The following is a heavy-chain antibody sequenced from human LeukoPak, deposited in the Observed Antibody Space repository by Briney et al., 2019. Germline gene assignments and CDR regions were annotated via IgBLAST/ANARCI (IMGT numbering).Heavy chain of an antibody. D-gene: IGHD5-18*01. CDR2: ISGSGGST. V-gene: IGHV3-23*01. Sequence: GGSLRLSCAASGFTFSSYAMSWVRQAPGKGLEWVSAISGSGGSTYYADSVKGRFTISRDNSKNTLYLQMNSLRAEDTALYYCARDPLYSYGPEDYWGQGTLVTVSS. J-gene: IGHJ4*02. CDR3: ARDPLYSYGPEDY. CDR1: GFTFSSYA.